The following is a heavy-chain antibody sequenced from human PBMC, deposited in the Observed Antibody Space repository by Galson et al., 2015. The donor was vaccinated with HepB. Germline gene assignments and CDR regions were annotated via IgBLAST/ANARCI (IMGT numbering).Heavy chain of an antibody. D-gene: IGHD5-24*01. CDR3: ARRGGGRDEGN. Sequence: SLRLSCAASGFTFSSYSMNWVRQAPGRGLEWVSYISSSGSSKTYADSVEGRFTISRDNVKNLLYLQMNSLRAEDTALYYCARRGGGRDEGNWGQGTLVIVSS. V-gene: IGHV3-48*01. CDR2: ISSSGSSK. J-gene: IGHJ4*02. CDR1: GFTFSSYS.